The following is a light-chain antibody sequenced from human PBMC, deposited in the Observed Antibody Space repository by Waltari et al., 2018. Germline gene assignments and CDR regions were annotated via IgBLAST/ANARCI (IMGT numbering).Light chain of an antibody. J-gene: IGLJ3*02. V-gene: IGLV1-40*01. CDR2: GHN. Sequence: QSVLTQPPSVSGAPGQSITISCTGSSSNIGAGYDVHWYQHLPGTAPIPLIYGHNNRPSGFPDRCSGSKSGTSASLAITGLQAEDEADYYCQSYDSSVSAWVFGGGTRLTVV. CDR1: SSNIGAGYD. CDR3: QSYDSSVSAWV.